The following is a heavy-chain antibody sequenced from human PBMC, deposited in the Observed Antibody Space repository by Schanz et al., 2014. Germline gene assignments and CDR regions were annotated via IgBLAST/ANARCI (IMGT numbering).Heavy chain of an antibody. D-gene: IGHD3-9*01. CDR2: ISTSNGNT. CDR3: ARVQDDILTGSEYYYGMDV. Sequence: QVQLVQSGAEVKKPGSSMKVSCKASGYTFTSYGINWVRQAPGQGLEWMGWISTSNGNTNYIQKLQGRVTMTTDTSTSTAYMDLRSLRSDDTAVYYCARVQDDILTGSEYYYGMDVWGQGTTVTVSS. J-gene: IGHJ6*02. CDR1: GYTFTSYG. V-gene: IGHV1-18*01.